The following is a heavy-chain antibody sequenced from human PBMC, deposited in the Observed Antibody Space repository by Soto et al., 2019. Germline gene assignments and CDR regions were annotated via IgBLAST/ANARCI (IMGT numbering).Heavy chain of an antibody. Sequence: LRLSCAASGFTFTRYSMNWVRQAPGKGLEWVSSISSTANYIYYGDSMKGRFTISRDNAKNSLYLEMNSLRAEDTAVYYCARESEDLTSNFDYWGQGTLVTVSS. V-gene: IGHV3-21*06. CDR2: ISSTANYI. J-gene: IGHJ4*02. CDR1: GFTFTRYS. CDR3: ARESEDLTSNFDY.